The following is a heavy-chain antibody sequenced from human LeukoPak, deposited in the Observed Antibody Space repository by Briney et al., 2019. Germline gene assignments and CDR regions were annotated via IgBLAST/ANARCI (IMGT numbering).Heavy chain of an antibody. V-gene: IGHV1-46*01. CDR1: GYTFTTYY. D-gene: IGHD2-2*01. J-gene: IGHJ5*02. CDR2: INPSGGST. Sequence: ASVKVSCKASGYTFTTYYIHWVRQAPGKGLEWMGVINPSGGSTSLAQKFQARLTMTRDTSTSTVYMELSGLISEDTAVYYCAREIVVVPSAMGFDPWGQGTLVTVSS. CDR3: AREIVVVPSAMGFDP.